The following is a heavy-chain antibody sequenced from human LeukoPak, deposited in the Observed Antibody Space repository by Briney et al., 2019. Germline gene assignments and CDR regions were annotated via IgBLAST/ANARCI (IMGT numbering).Heavy chain of an antibody. CDR3: ARAPYTSSWSDFDY. CDR1: GFTFSSYS. CDR2: ISSSSSYI. D-gene: IGHD6-13*01. Sequence: GGSLRLSCAASGFTFSSYSMNWVRQAPGKGLEWVSSISSSSSYIYYADLVKGRFTISRDNAKNSLYLQMNSLRAEDTAVYYCARAPYTSSWSDFDYWGQGTLVTVSS. V-gene: IGHV3-21*01. J-gene: IGHJ4*02.